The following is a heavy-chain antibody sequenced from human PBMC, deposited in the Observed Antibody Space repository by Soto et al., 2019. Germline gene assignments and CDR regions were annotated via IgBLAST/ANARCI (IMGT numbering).Heavy chain of an antibody. CDR2: INPNSGGP. CDR1: GYTFTGYY. V-gene: IGHV1-2*02. J-gene: IGHJ6*02. D-gene: IGHD3-3*01. Sequence: GASVKVSCKASGYTFTGYYIHWVRQAPGQRLEWMGYINPNSGGPNYAQKFQGRVTMTRDTSISTACMELSRLRSDDTAVYYCARDYWSGDRYYYGMDVWGQGTTVTAP. CDR3: ARDYWSGDRYYYGMDV.